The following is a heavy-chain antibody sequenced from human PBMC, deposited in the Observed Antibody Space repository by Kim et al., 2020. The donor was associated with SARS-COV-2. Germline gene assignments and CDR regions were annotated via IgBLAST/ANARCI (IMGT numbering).Heavy chain of an antibody. Sequence: ASVKVSCKASGYTFTSNGISWVRQAPGQGLEWMGWISAYNGNTNYAQKLQGRVTMTTDTSTSTAYMELRSLRSDDTAVYYCARDRGGYSYGYIDYWGQGTLVTVSS. V-gene: IGHV1-18*01. J-gene: IGHJ4*02. CDR1: GYTFTSNG. D-gene: IGHD5-18*01. CDR2: ISAYNGNT. CDR3: ARDRGGYSYGYIDY.